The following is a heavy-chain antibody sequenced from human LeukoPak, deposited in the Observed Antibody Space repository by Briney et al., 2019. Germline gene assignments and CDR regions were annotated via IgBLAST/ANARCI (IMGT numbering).Heavy chain of an antibody. CDR2: ISYDGSNK. CDR1: GFTFSSYA. CDR3: ARGLGSPWQTS. V-gene: IGHV3-30-3*01. Sequence: PGGSLRLSCAVSGFTFSSYAMHWVRQAPGKGLEWVAVISYDGSNKYYADSVKGRFTISRDNSKNTLYLQMNSLRAEDTAVYYCARGLGSPWQTSWGQGTLVTVSS. D-gene: IGHD1-1*01. J-gene: IGHJ4*02.